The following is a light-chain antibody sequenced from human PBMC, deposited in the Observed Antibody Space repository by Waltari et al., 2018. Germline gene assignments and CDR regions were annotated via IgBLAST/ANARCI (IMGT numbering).Light chain of an antibody. Sequence: QSALTQPASVSGSPGQSITISCTGTSSDVGNYKRVSWYQQHPGKAPKLMIYAVSRRPSGVSYRFAGSKSGDMASLTSAGLQPEDDAEYFCSSYAGSSKGVFGGGTKVTVL. CDR1: SSDVGNYKR. V-gene: IGLV2-23*02. CDR3: SSYAGSSKGV. J-gene: IGLJ2*01. CDR2: AVS.